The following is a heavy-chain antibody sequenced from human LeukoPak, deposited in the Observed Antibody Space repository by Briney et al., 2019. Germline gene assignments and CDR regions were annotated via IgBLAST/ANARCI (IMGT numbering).Heavy chain of an antibody. CDR1: GGSIGGSNSH. J-gene: IGHJ4*02. V-gene: IGHV4-39*01. CDR3: ARRGHTYSSSFFAY. CDR2: SFYNGST. Sequence: KASETLSLTCTGSGGSIGGSNSHWRWTRQPPGEGREWIPSSFYNGSTYYNPSLKRRVTMSVDTSKNQSSLRVTCVTAGDTATYYCARRGHTYSSSFFAYWGQGTLVTVSS. D-gene: IGHD2-2*01.